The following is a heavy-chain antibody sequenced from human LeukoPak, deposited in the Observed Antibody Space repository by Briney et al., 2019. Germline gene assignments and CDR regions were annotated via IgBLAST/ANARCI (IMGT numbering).Heavy chain of an antibody. CDR3: ARDPGYCSSTSCYVDY. V-gene: IGHV3-48*01. J-gene: IGHJ4*02. CDR1: GFTFSSYS. D-gene: IGHD2-2*01. Sequence: GGSLRLSCAASGFTFSSYSMNWVRQAPGKGLEWVSYISSSSSTIYYADSVKGRFTISRDNAKNSLYLQMNSLRVEDTAVYYCARDPGYCSSTSCYVDYWGQGTLVTVSS. CDR2: ISSSSSTI.